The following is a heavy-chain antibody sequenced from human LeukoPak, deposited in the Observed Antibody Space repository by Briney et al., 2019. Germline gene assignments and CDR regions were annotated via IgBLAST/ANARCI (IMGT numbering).Heavy chain of an antibody. CDR2: IRYDGSNT. V-gene: IGHV3-30*02. D-gene: IGHD1-1*01. CDR1: GFTFSSYG. CDR3: AKASNTWNYFDY. Sequence: GGSLRLSCAASGFTFSSYGMHWVRQAPGKGLEWVTFIRYDGSNTYYADSVKGRFTISRDNSKNTLSLQMNSLSAEDTAIYYCAKASNTWNYFDYWGQGTLVTVSS. J-gene: IGHJ4*02.